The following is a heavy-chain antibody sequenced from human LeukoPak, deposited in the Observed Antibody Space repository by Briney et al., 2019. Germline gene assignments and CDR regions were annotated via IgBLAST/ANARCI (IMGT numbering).Heavy chain of an antibody. V-gene: IGHV3-30*18. Sequence: GRSLRLSRAASGFTFSSYGMHWVRQAPGKGLEWVAVISYDRSNKYYADSVKGRFTISRDNSKNTLYLQMNSLRAEDTAVYYCAKDLSASVFDYWGQGTLVTVSS. CDR1: GFTFSSYG. CDR3: AKDLSASVFDY. D-gene: IGHD2-2*01. CDR2: ISYDRSNK. J-gene: IGHJ4*02.